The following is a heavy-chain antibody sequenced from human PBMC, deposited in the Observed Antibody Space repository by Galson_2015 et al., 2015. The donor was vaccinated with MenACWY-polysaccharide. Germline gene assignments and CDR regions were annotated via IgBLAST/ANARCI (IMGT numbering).Heavy chain of an antibody. V-gene: IGHV1-69*08. J-gene: IGHJ3*02. CDR3: ARDKGILQLDVFGI. CDR1: GGTFNSYN. D-gene: IGHD4-11*01. Sequence: SVKVSCKASGGTFNSYNIYWVRQAPGQGLEWMGRIIPILGNPNYAQKFQGRVTITADKSSNTVYMELSSLRSEDTAIYYCARDKGILQLDVFGIWGPGTLVTVAS. CDR2: IIPILGNP.